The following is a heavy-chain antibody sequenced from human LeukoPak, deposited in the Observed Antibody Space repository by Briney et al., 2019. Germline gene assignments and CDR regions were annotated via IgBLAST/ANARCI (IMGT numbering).Heavy chain of an antibody. V-gene: IGHV4-34*01. D-gene: IGHD6-6*01. J-gene: IGHJ3*02. CDR2: IDHSGST. Sequence: PSETLSLTCGVYGGSFSGYYWSWIRQPPGKGLEWIGEIDHSGSTNYNPSLKSRVTISVDTSENQFSLKLSSVTAADTAVYYCARLAHIAALPAAFDIWGQGTMVTVSS. CDR1: GGSFSGYY. CDR3: ARLAHIAALPAAFDI.